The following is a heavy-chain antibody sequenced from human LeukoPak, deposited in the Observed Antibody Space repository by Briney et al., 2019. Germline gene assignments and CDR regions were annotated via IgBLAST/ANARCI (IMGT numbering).Heavy chain of an antibody. CDR2: INIDGST. J-gene: IGHJ4*02. CDR1: AFTFNTYG. D-gene: IGHD3-10*01. V-gene: IGHV3-74*01. CDR3: ARGSYYYGSD. Sequence: GGSLRLSCAASAFTFNTYGMHWVRQAPGKGLVWVSRINIDGSTSYADSVKGRFTISRDNAKNTLYLQMNSLRAEDTAVYYCARGSYYYGSDWGQGTLVTVSS.